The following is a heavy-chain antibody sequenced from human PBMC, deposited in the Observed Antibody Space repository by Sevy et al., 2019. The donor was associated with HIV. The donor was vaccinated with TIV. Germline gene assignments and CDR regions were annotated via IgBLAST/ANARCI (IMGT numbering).Heavy chain of an antibody. V-gene: IGHV3-30*18. CDR2: VSSDGTTR. Sequence: GGSLRLSCAASGFNFSPYAMHWVRQGPGKGLEWVATVSSDGTTRSYVDSIKGRFSLSRDNSKNTLYLQMNNLTPEDTAVYYCAKEGYYYDSRSSDWFDPWGPEALVTVSS. D-gene: IGHD3-22*01. J-gene: IGHJ5*02. CDR1: GFNFSPYA. CDR3: AKEGYYYDSRSSDWFDP.